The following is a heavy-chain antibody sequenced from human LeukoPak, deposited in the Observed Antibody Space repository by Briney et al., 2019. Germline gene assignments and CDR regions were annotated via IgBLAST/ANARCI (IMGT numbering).Heavy chain of an antibody. D-gene: IGHD1-26*01. V-gene: IGHV3-74*01. Sequence: GGSLRLSCAASGFTFSSNWMHWVRQAPGKGLVWVSRINEDGSTTNYADSVKGRFTISRDNAKNTLYLQMNSLRAEDTAVYYCVRDLGGRSGHWGQGTLVTVSS. CDR1: GFTFSSNW. J-gene: IGHJ4*02. CDR2: INEDGSTT. CDR3: VRDLGGRSGH.